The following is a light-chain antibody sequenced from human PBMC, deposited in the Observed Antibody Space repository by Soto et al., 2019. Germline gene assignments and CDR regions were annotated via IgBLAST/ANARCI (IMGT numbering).Light chain of an antibody. CDR1: RSVSNNY. CDR2: GAS. Sequence: EIVLTQSPGTLSLSTGERATLSCRASRSVSNNYVAWYQRKPGQAPTLLIYGASSRATDIPRRFSGSGSGTDFTLTITRLEPEDFAVYYCQQYRSSPQTFGQGTKVESK. J-gene: IGKJ1*01. V-gene: IGKV3-20*01. CDR3: QQYRSSPQT.